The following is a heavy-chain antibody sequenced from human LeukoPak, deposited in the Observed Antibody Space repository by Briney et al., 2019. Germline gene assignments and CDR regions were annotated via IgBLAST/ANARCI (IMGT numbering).Heavy chain of an antibody. D-gene: IGHD6-13*01. CDR3: ARSSWSEYNWFDP. CDR2: IYTSGST. J-gene: IGHJ5*02. Sequence: SETLSLTCTVSGGSISSYYWSWIRQPPGKGLEWIGYIYTSGSTNYNPSLKSRVTISVDTSKNQFSLKLSSVTAADTAVYYCARSSWSEYNWFDPWGQGTLVTVSS. V-gene: IGHV4-4*09. CDR1: GGSISSYY.